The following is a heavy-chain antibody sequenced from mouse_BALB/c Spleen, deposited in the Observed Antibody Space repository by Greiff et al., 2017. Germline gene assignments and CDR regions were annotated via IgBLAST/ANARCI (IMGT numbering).Heavy chain of an antibody. J-gene: IGHJ4*01. D-gene: IGHD3-2*01. CDR2: ISYSGST. Sequence: VQLQQSGPGLVKPSQSLSLTCTVTGYSITSDYAWNWIRQFPGNKLEWMGYISYSGSTSYNPSLKSRISITRDTSKNQFFLQLNSVTTEDTATYYGARQGDSSGYGAMDYWGQGTSVTVSS. V-gene: IGHV3-2*02. CDR1: GYSITSDYA. CDR3: ARQGDSSGYGAMDY.